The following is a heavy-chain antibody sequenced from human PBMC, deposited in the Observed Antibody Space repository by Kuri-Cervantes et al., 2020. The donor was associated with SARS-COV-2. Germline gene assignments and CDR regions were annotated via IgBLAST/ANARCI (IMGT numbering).Heavy chain of an antibody. J-gene: IGHJ2*01. V-gene: IGHV4-61*01. D-gene: IGHD3-9*01. CDR3: ARWDSYYDILTGYYPTGYFDL. CDR2: IYYSGST. Sequence: SETLSLTCTVSGGSVSSGSYYWSWIRQPPGKGLEWIGYIYYSGSTNYNPSLKSRVTISVDTSKNQSSLKLSSVTAADTAVYYCARWDSYYDILTGYYPTGYFDLWGRGTLVTVSS. CDR1: GGSVSSGSYY.